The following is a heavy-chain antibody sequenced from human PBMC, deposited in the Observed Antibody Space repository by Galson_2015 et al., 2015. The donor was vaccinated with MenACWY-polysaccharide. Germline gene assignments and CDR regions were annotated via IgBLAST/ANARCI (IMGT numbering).Heavy chain of an antibody. Sequence: SVKVSCKASGYTFTGYYIHWVRQAPGRGLEWMGWINPNSGGTNYAQKFQGRVTMTRGTSISTAYMELIRLTSDDTAVYYCARGGDSGISRNWYDPWGQGTLVIVSS. J-gene: IGHJ5*02. V-gene: IGHV1-2*02. CDR1: GYTFTGYY. D-gene: IGHD1-26*01. CDR2: INPNSGGT. CDR3: ARGGDSGISRNWYDP.